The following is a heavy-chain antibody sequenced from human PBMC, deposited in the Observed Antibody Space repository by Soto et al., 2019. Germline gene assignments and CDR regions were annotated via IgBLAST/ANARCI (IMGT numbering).Heavy chain of an antibody. D-gene: IGHD3-16*01. Sequence: GALRLSCAAPGFTFSSYAMSGVRQGPGKGLEWVSAISGIGGSTYYADSVKGRFTISRDNSKNTLYLQMNSLRAEDTAVYYCANFWGTTAHYYYYGMDVWGQGTTVSVSS. J-gene: IGHJ6*02. CDR2: ISGIGGST. CDR1: GFTFSSYA. V-gene: IGHV3-23*01. CDR3: ANFWGTTAHYYYYGMDV.